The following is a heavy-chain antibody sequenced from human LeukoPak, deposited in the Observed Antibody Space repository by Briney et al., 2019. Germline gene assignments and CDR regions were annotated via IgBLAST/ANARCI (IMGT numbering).Heavy chain of an antibody. CDR3: ARDAVALDY. CDR2: ISYDGSNK. J-gene: IGHJ4*02. V-gene: IGHV3-30-3*01. CDR1: GFTFSSYA. D-gene: IGHD6-19*01. Sequence: GRSLRLSCAASGFTFSSYAMHWVRQAPGKGLEWVAVISYDGSNKYYADSVKGRSTISRDNSKNTLYLQMNSLRAEDTAVYYCARDAVALDYWGQGTLVTVSS.